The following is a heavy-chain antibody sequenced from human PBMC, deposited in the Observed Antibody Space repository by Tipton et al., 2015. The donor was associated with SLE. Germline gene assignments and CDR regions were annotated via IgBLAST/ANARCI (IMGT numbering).Heavy chain of an antibody. CDR2: FYPSDSSV. CDR3: VRQVGYDDYLP. V-gene: IGHV5-51*01. CDR1: GYSFTHYW. J-gene: IGHJ1*01. Sequence: VQLVQSGAEVKEPGESLKISCKASGYSFTHYWIGWVRQMPGKGLEWVGIFYPSDSSVRYSPSLQGQVIISADMSINTAYLQWTSLRASDSAMYYCVRQVGYDDYLPWGQGTLVTVST. D-gene: IGHD4-17*01.